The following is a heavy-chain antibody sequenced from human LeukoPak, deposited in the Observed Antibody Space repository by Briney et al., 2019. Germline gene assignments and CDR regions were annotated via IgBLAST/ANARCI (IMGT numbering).Heavy chain of an antibody. V-gene: IGHV3-30*02. Sequence: GGSLRLSCAASGFTFSSYGMHWVRQAPGKGLEWVAVIWYGGSNKYYADSVKGRFTISRDNSKNTLYLQMNSLRAEDTAVYYCAKEASSNRHLYYFDYWGQGTLVTVSS. CDR3: AKEASSNRHLYYFDY. D-gene: IGHD4-11*01. CDR2: IWYGGSNK. J-gene: IGHJ4*02. CDR1: GFTFSSYG.